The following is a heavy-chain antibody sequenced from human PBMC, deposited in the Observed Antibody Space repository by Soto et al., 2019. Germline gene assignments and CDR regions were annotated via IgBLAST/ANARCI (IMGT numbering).Heavy chain of an antibody. Sequence: EVQLVQSGAEVKKPGESLRISCKGSGYSFTSYYIIWVRQMPGKGLEWLGRIDPSDSYTNYSPSFQGHVTISADKSISTAYPQRSSPRASDPAKDFRAKQGTAASFDFRGQGTLVTVSS. CDR1: GYSFTSYY. D-gene: IGHD6-13*01. V-gene: IGHV5-10-1*01. CDR3: AKQGTAASFDF. CDR2: IDPSDSYT. J-gene: IGHJ4*02.